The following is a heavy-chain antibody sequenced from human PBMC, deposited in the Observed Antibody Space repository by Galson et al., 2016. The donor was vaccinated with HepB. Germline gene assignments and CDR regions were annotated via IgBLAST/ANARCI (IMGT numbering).Heavy chain of an antibody. Sequence: SLRLSCAASGFTFSSYWMNWVRQAPGKGLEWVANIEQDGSEKYYVDSVKGRFTISRDNAKNSLYPQMNSLRAEDTAVYYCARSHYGDYGADYWGQGTLVTGAS. V-gene: IGHV3-7*01. CDR3: ARSHYGDYGADY. J-gene: IGHJ4*02. D-gene: IGHD4-17*01. CDR1: GFTFSSYW. CDR2: IEQDGSEK.